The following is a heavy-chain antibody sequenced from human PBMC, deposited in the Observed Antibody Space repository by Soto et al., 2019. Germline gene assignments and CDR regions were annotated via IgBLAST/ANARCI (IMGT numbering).Heavy chain of an antibody. D-gene: IGHD3-22*01. CDR1: GYTFNSYG. V-gene: IGHV1-18*01. J-gene: IGHJ6*02. Sequence: QVQLVQSGTEVKKPGASVKVSCKASGYTFNSYGISWVRQAPGQGLEWMGWMSPYDDNTNYAQNLQGRVTMTTDTSTRTAYMELRSLRSDDTAVYYCARGGYYDSSGSRNYHYYGMDAWGQGTTVTVS. CDR3: ARGGYYDSSGSRNYHYYGMDA. CDR2: MSPYDDNT.